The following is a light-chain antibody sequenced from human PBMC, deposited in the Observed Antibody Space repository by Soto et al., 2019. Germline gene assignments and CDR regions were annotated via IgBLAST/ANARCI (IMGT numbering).Light chain of an antibody. V-gene: IGKV1-17*01. CDR3: LQHNTYPYT. CDR2: DAS. CDR1: QGIRNY. Sequence: DIQMTQSPSSLSASVGDRVTITCRASQGIRNYLCWYQQKPGKAPKRLIYDASSLQGGVPSRFSGSGSGTDFTLTISSLQPEDFATYYCLQHNTYPYTCGQGTKLEI. J-gene: IGKJ2*01.